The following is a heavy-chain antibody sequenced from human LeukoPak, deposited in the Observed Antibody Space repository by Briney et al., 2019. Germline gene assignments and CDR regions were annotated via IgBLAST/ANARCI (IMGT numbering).Heavy chain of an antibody. CDR2: ISSSSSYI. D-gene: IGHD6-19*01. Sequence: GGSLRLSCAASGFTFSSYSMNWVRQAPGKGLEWVSSISSSSSYIYYADSVKGRFTISRDNAKNSLYLQMNSLRAEDTAVYYCARGRGWYYAFDIWGQGTMVTVSS. V-gene: IGHV3-21*01. CDR3: ARGRGWYYAFDI. J-gene: IGHJ3*02. CDR1: GFTFSSYS.